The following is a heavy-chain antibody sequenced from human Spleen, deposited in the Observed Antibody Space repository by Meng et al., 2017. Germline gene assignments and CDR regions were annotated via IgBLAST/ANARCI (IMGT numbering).Heavy chain of an antibody. CDR3: ARGRSSGWYSLYYFDY. Sequence: GSLRLSCAVYGGSFSGYYWSWIRQPPGKGLEWIGEINHSGSTNYNPSLKSRVTISVDTSKNQFSLKLSSVTAADTAVYYCARGRSSGWYSLYYFDYWGQGTLVTVSS. J-gene: IGHJ4*02. CDR2: INHSGST. CDR1: GGSFSGYY. V-gene: IGHV4-34*01. D-gene: IGHD6-19*01.